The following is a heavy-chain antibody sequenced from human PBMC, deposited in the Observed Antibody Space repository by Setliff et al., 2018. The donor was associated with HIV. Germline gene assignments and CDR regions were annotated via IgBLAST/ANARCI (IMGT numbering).Heavy chain of an antibody. J-gene: IGHJ6*03. CDR1: GGSISSTSYY. D-gene: IGHD3-22*01. V-gene: IGHV4-39*01. CDR3: ARVVGYYDSSGYPNYYYYYMDV. Sequence: SETLSLTCTVSGGSISSTSYYWGWIRQPPGKDLEWIGSIYFSGSTYYNPSLKSRLTISVDTSKNQFSLKLSSVTAADTAVYYCARVVGYYDSSGYPNYYYYYMDVWGKGTTVTV. CDR2: IYFSGST.